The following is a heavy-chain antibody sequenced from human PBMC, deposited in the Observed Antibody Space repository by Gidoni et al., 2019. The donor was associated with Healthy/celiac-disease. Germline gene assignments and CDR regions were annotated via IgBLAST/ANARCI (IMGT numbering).Heavy chain of an antibody. V-gene: IGHV1-2*02. J-gene: IGHJ5*02. CDR3: ARDQADSQKNYRLEWFSNDP. CDR1: GYTVTGYN. Sequence: VQRVQSGAEGKKPGAAGKGSCQASGYTVTGYNMHGVRQAPGQGLEGMGWINPTSGGTNYSPQFQGRVTMTRDTSISTAYMVLSRLRSADTAVYYCARDQADSQKNYRLEWFSNDPWGQGTLVTVSS. D-gene: IGHD3-3*01. CDR2: INPTSGGT.